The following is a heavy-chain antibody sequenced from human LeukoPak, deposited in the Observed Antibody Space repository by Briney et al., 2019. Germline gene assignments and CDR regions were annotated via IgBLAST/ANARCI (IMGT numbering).Heavy chain of an antibody. Sequence: RPSETLSLTCIVSGDSISGYYSGYYWSWIRQPPGKGLEWIGYIYYSGSTNYNPSLKSRVTISVDASKNHFSQKVTSVTAADTAVYYCARDRSLGIIDYWGQGTLVTVSS. CDR1: GDSISGYYSGYY. CDR3: ARDRSLGIIDY. V-gene: IGHV4-61*03. J-gene: IGHJ4*02. CDR2: IYYSGST. D-gene: IGHD3-16*01.